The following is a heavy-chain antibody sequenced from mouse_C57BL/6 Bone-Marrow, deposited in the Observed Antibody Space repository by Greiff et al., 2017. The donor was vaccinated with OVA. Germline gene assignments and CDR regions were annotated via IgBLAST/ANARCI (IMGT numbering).Heavy chain of an antibody. CDR3: ARGYY. V-gene: IGHV1-80*01. CDR1: GYAFSSYW. CDR2: IYPGDGDT. Sequence: VPLVESGAELVKPGASVEISCKASGYAFSSYWMNWVKQRPGKGLEWIGQIYPGDGDTNYNGKFKGKATLTADKSSSTASMQISSLTSEDSAVYFCARGYYWGQGTTLTVSS. J-gene: IGHJ2*01.